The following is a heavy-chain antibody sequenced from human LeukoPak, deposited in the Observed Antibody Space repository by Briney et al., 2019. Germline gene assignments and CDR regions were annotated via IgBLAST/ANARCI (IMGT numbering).Heavy chain of an antibody. CDR3: ARGGSGWSLFDY. CDR2: IRYDGSNK. J-gene: IGHJ4*02. Sequence: GGSLRLSCAASGFTFSSYGIHWVRQAPGKGLEWVAFIRYDGSNKYYADSVKGRFTISRDNSKNTLYLQMNSLRAGDTAVYYCARGGSGWSLFDYWGQGTLVTVSS. D-gene: IGHD6-19*01. CDR1: GFTFSSYG. V-gene: IGHV3-30*02.